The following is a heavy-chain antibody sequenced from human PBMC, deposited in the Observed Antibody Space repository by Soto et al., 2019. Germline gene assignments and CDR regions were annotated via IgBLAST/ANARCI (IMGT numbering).Heavy chain of an antibody. Sequence: QVQLVQSGAEVKKPGASVKVSCKASGYTLTTFFMHWVRQAPGQGLEWMGGINPGYPAGRSTTYAQKCQGRVTRTTDTTTSTVYMKLSRLSADDTAVYYCASEAIVAGATPGMDVWGQGTMVTVSS. CDR2: INPGYPAGRST. CDR1: GYTLTTFF. V-gene: IGHV1-46*01. CDR3: ASEAIVAGATPGMDV. D-gene: IGHD1-26*01. J-gene: IGHJ6*02.